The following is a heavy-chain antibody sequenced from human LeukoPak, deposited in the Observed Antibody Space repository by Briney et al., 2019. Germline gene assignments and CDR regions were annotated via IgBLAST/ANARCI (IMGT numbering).Heavy chain of an antibody. J-gene: IGHJ5*02. CDR3: ARQDYSDGSGSVYWFDP. D-gene: IGHD3-22*01. Sequence: SETLSLTCTVSGGSISSSNYYWGWIRQPPGKGLEWIGSIYYSGSTYYNPSLRSRVTISVDTSNNQFSLKLTSATAADTADYYCARQDYSDGSGSVYWFDPWGQGTLVTVSS. CDR2: IYYSGST. CDR1: GGSISSSNYY. V-gene: IGHV4-39*01.